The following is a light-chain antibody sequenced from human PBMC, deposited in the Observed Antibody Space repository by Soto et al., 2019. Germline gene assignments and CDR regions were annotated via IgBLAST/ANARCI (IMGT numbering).Light chain of an antibody. J-gene: IGLJ2*01. CDR1: SSDVGAYNY. V-gene: IGLV2-14*01. CDR2: EVT. CDR3: SSYTTSSTLV. Sequence: QSVLTQPASMSGSLGQSITISCSGSSSDVGAYNYVAWYQQHPDKAPKLLIYEVTYRPSGVSNRFSGSKSGTTASLSISGLQAEDEADYYCSSYTTSSTLVFGGGTKLTVL.